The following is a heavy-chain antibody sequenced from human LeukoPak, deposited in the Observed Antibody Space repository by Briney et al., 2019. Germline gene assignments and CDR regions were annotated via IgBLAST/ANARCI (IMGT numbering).Heavy chain of an antibody. J-gene: IGHJ4*02. CDR1: GFTFSSYL. CDR2: IKQDGSDY. Sequence: GGSLRLSCAASGFTFSSYLMSWVRQAPGKGLEWVANIKQDGSDYYYVDSVKGRFTISRDNAKNSLYLQMNSLRAEDTAVYYCAREQTPVIHYYFDSWGQGTLVTVSS. D-gene: IGHD3-16*02. CDR3: AREQTPVIHYYFDS. V-gene: IGHV3-7*01.